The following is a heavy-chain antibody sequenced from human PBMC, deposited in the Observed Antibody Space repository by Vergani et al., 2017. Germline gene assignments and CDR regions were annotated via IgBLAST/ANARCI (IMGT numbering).Heavy chain of an antibody. CDR3: AHSWNFGRRDWFDS. Sequence: QVQLMQSGPVMKKPGGSMKVSCQASESTFSHYNIHWVRQAPGQGLQWMGWISPKTGDTDYLQRFQDRVTMTRDATTKTVYLKMTRLTSDDTAIYYCAHSWNFGRRDWFDSWGPGTLVTVSS. V-gene: IGHV1-2*02. J-gene: IGHJ5*01. CDR2: ISPKTGDT. CDR1: ESTFSHYN. D-gene: IGHD1-26*01.